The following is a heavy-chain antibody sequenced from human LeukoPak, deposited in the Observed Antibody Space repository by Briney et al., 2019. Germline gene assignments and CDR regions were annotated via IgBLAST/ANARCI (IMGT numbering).Heavy chain of an antibody. CDR3: ARDHSSGWGYYYYGMDV. J-gene: IGHJ6*02. CDR2: IGAYNGNT. D-gene: IGHD6-19*01. CDR1: GYTFTSYG. V-gene: IGHV1-18*01. Sequence: ASVKVSCKASGYTFTSYGISWVRQAPGQGLEWMGWIGAYNGNTNYAQKLQGRVTMTTDTSTSTAYMELRSLRSDDTAVYYCARDHSSGWGYYYYGMDVWGQGTTVTVSS.